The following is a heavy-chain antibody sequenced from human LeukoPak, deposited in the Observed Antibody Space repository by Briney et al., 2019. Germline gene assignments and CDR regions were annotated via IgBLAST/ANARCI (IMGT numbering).Heavy chain of an antibody. CDR1: GYTFTSYY. CDR2: IDPSGGST. V-gene: IGHV1-46*01. Sequence: ASVKVSCKASGYTFTSYYMHWVRQTPGQGLEWMGIIDPSGGSTSYAQKFQGRVTMTRDTSTSTVYMELSSLRSEDTAVYYCARVVFRNYYDSSGYSFSPLGMDYWGQGTLVTVSS. J-gene: IGHJ4*02. D-gene: IGHD3-22*01. CDR3: ARVVFRNYYDSSGYSFSPLGMDY.